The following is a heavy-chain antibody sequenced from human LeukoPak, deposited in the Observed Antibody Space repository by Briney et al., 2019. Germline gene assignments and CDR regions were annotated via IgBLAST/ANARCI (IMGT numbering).Heavy chain of an antibody. CDR2: LTGSGNTA. CDR3: AKDVRNTGWYKEP. D-gene: IGHD6-19*01. CDR1: GFTFSSYA. V-gene: IGHV3-23*01. Sequence: PGGSLRLSCAASGFTFSSYAMSWVRQAPGKGPEWVSGLTGSGNTAYYADSVKGRFTISRDNSKNTLYLQMSSLRVEDTAMYYCAKDVRNTGWYKEPWGQGTLVTVSS. J-gene: IGHJ5*02.